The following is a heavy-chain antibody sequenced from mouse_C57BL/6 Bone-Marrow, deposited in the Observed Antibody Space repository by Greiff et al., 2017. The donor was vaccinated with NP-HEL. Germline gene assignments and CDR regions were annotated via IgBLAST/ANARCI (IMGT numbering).Heavy chain of an antibody. CDR3: AREGTYYSNYGGAY. CDR1: GYTFTSYW. D-gene: IGHD2-5*01. Sequence: VQLQQPGAELVKPGASVKMSCKASGYTFTSYWITWVKQRPGQGLEWIGDIYPGSGSTNYNEKFKSKATLTVDTSSSTAYMQLSSLTSEDSAVYYCAREGTYYSNYGGAYWGQGTLVTVSA. J-gene: IGHJ3*01. V-gene: IGHV1-55*01. CDR2: IYPGSGST.